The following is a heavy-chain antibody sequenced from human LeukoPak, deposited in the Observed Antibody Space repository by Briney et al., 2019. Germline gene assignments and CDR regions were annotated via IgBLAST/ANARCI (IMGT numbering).Heavy chain of an antibody. D-gene: IGHD3-22*01. CDR2: IWYDGSIQ. J-gene: IGHJ4*02. CDR3: ARGEYYYDGGY. V-gene: IGHV3-33*03. Sequence: GGSLRLSCAPSGFTFSSYGIHWVRQAPGKGLEWVAAIWYDGSIQYYADSVKGRFTISRDNAKNSLFLQMNSLRAEETAVYYCARGEYYYDGGYWGQGTLVTVSS. CDR1: GFTFSSYG.